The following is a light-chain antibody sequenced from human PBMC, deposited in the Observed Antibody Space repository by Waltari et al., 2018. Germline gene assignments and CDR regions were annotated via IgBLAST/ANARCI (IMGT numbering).Light chain of an antibody. CDR1: SSDVGGYNY. J-gene: IGLJ3*02. CDR2: DVS. Sequence: QSALTQPRSVSGSPGQSVTISCTGTSSDVGGYNYVSWYQQHPGKAPKLMIYDVSNRPSGVPDRFSGPKSGNTASLTISGLQAEDEADYYCWSYAGSSWVFGGGTKLTVL. V-gene: IGLV2-11*01. CDR3: WSYAGSSWV.